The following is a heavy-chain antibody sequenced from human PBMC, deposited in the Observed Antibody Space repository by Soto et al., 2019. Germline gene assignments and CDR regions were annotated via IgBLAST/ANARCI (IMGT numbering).Heavy chain of an antibody. CDR1: GGSINNYY. D-gene: IGHD2-15*01. V-gene: IGHV4-59*12. J-gene: IGHJ4*02. CDR2: IYYSGST. Sequence: KPSETLSLTCRVSGGSINNYYWSWIRQPPGKGLEWIGYIYYSGSTDYNPSLKSRVTISVDTSKNQFSLKLSSVTAADTAVYYCARVGYCSGGSGYSPTPYFDYWGQGTLVTVCS. CDR3: ARVGYCSGGSGYSPTPYFDY.